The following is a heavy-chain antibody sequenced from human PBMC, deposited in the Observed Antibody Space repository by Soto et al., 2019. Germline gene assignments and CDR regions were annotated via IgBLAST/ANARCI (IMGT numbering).Heavy chain of an antibody. CDR3: ARDLSKDSSGWYSPFDY. J-gene: IGHJ4*02. V-gene: IGHV3-33*01. Sequence: GGSLRLSCAASGFTFSSYGMHWVRQAQGKGLEWVAVIWYDGSNKYYADSVKGRFTISRDNSKNTLYLQMNSLRAEDTAVYYCARDLSKDSSGWYSPFDYWGQGTLVTVSS. CDR1: GFTFSSYG. CDR2: IWYDGSNK. D-gene: IGHD6-19*01.